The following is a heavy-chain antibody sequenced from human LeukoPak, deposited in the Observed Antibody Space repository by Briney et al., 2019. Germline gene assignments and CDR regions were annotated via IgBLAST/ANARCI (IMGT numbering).Heavy chain of an antibody. CDR1: GYTFTNYY. D-gene: IGHD5-12*01. V-gene: IGHV1-46*01. CDR3: AKDRYGDYEAPFHYYMDA. CDR2: INPNGGNT. J-gene: IGHJ6*03. Sequence: ASVKVSCKASGYTFTNYYIHWVRQAPGQGLEWVGLINPNGGNTGYAQRFQGRVTITRDTSIDTAYMQLSRLRSDDTAVYYCAKDRYGDYEAPFHYYMDAWGRGTTVTVSS.